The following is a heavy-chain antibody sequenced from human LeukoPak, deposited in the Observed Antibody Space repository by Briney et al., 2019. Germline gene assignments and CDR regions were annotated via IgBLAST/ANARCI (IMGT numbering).Heavy chain of an antibody. CDR3: ARSLYYYDSSGYVDY. CDR1: GGTFSSYA. CDR2: IIPIFGTA. V-gene: IGHV1-69*13. J-gene: IGHJ4*02. D-gene: IGHD3-22*01. Sequence: GASVKVSCKASGGTFSSYAISWVRQAPGQGLEWMGGIIPIFGTANYAQKFQGRVTITADESTSTAYMELSSLRSEDTAVYYCARSLYYYDSSGYVDYWGQGTLVTVSS.